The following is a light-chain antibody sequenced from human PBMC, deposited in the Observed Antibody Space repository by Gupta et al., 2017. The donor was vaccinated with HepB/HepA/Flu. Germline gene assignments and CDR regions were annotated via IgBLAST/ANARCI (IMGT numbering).Light chain of an antibody. CDR1: QTVNSN. Sequence: EIVMTQSPATLSVSPGERATLSCRTSQTVNSNLAWYQQKPGQAPRLLIYGASTRATGIPDRFSGSGSVTEFTLTSSSLQSEDFAVYYWQHDKLLCIFGQGTKMEI. CDR2: GAS. V-gene: IGKV3-15*01. CDR3: QHDKLLCI. J-gene: IGKJ2*04.